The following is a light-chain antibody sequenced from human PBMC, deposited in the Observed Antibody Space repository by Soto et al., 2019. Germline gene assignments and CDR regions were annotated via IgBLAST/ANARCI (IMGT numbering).Light chain of an antibody. CDR3: ETWDSNSVV. CDR2: LEGSGSY. Sequence: QSVLTQSSSASASLGSSVKLTCTLSSGHSSNIIAWHQQQPGKAPRYLMKLEGSGSYNKGSGVPDRFSGSSSGADRYLTISNLQSEDEADYYCETWDSNSVVFGGGTKVTVL. V-gene: IGLV4-60*03. CDR1: SGHSSNI. J-gene: IGLJ2*01.